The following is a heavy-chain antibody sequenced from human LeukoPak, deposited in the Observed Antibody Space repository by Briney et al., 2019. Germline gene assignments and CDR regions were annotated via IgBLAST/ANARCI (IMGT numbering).Heavy chain of an antibody. V-gene: IGHV3-48*01. Sequence: PGGSLRLSCAASGFTFSRYSMNWVRQAPGKGLEWVSYIDSSSSTMYYADSVKGRFTISRDNSKNTLYLQMNSLRAEDTAVYYCALRGDGYSSFDYWGQGTLVTVSS. CDR3: ALRGDGYSSFDY. D-gene: IGHD5-24*01. CDR2: IDSSSSTM. J-gene: IGHJ4*02. CDR1: GFTFSRYS.